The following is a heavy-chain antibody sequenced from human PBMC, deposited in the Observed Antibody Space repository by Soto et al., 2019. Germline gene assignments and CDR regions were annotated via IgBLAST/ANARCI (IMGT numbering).Heavy chain of an antibody. CDR1: GFTFSSHW. CDR2: ISSDGRTT. V-gene: IGHV3-74*03. D-gene: IGHD2-2*01. J-gene: IGHJ6*01. CDR3: TRGMYQLAFEGRNGMDA. Sequence: EVHLAESGGDLIHPGGSLRLSCAASGFTFSSHWMHWVRQAPGKGLVWVSRISSDGRTTKYADSVKGRFTISRDSAKNTLYLQMDSLRVEDTAVYYCTRGMYQLAFEGRNGMDAWGQGTTVTVSS.